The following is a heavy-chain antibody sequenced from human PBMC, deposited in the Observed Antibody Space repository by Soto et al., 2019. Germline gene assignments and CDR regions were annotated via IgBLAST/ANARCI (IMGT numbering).Heavy chain of an antibody. Sequence: QVQLVQSGAEVKKPGASVMVSCKASGYTFTNYAMHWVRQAPGQRLEWMGWINAGNGNTKYSQQFQGRVTITRDTSASPAYMELSSLRSEDTAVYYCARSSGYYYLEYWGQGTLVTVSS. J-gene: IGHJ4*02. V-gene: IGHV1-3*01. D-gene: IGHD3-22*01. CDR3: ARSSGYYYLEY. CDR1: GYTFTNYA. CDR2: INAGNGNT.